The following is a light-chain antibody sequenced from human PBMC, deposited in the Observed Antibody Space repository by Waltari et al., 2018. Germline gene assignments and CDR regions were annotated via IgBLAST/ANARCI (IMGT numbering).Light chain of an antibody. J-gene: IGKJ4*01. V-gene: IGKV1-39*01. Sequence: DIQMTQSPSSLSASVGDRVTITCRASQSISSYLNWYQQKPGKAPNLLIYGTSSLQSGVPSRFSVSGSGTDFTLTISSLQPEDFASYYCQQSYSFPLTFGGGTKVEI. CDR1: QSISSY. CDR3: QQSYSFPLT. CDR2: GTS.